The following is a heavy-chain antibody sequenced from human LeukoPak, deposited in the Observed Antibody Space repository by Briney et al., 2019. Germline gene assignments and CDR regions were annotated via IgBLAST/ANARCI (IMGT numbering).Heavy chain of an antibody. V-gene: IGHV4-59*01. D-gene: IGHD3-16*01. Sequence: SETLSLTCTVSDDSISDYYRGWIRQPPGKGLEWIGYFYNSGRSTYNPSLKSRVTISADTSKNHFSLKLNSVTTADTALYYCTIGAGWLIDYWGQGILVTVSS. CDR3: TIGAGWLIDY. CDR1: DDSISDYY. J-gene: IGHJ4*02. CDR2: FYNSGRS.